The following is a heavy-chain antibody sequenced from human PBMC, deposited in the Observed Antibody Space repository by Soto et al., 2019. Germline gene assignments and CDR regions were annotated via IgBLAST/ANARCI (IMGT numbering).Heavy chain of an antibody. CDR2: IYYSGST. Sequence: PSETLSLTCTVSGGSISSGDYYWSWIRQPPGKGLEWIGYIYYSGSTYYNPSLESRVTISVDTSKNQFSLKLSSVTAADTAVYYCARRVVVVPAGNYYYYGMDVWGQGTTVTVSS. J-gene: IGHJ6*02. D-gene: IGHD2-2*01. V-gene: IGHV4-30-4*01. CDR3: ARRVVVVPAGNYYYYGMDV. CDR1: GGSISSGDYY.